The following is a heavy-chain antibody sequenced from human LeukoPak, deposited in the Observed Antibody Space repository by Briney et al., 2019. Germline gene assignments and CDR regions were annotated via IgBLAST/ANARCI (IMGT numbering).Heavy chain of an antibody. V-gene: IGHV3-30-3*01. CDR3: AREVWGVDFDY. CDR1: GFTFSNYA. Sequence: GGSLRLSCAASGFTFSNYAMHWVRQAPGKGLEWVAVISSDGSKKYYTDSVKGRFTISRDNSKNTLYLQMNSLRAEDTAVYYCAREVWGVDFDYWGQGTLVTVSS. D-gene: IGHD3-16*01. CDR2: ISSDGSKK. J-gene: IGHJ4*02.